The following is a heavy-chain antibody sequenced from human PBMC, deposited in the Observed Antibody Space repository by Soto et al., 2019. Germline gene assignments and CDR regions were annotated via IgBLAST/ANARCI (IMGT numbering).Heavy chain of an antibody. D-gene: IGHD3-10*01. J-gene: IGHJ3*02. Sequence: ASVKVSCKASGYTFTSYGISWVRQAPGQGLEWMGWISAYNGNTNYAQKLQGRVTMTSDTSTSTAYMELRSLRSDDTAVYYCARDYFNSYYGSGSYYTDDAFDIWGQ. CDR2: ISAYNGNT. CDR1: GYTFTSYG. CDR3: ARDYFNSYYGSGSYYTDDAFDI. V-gene: IGHV1-18*01.